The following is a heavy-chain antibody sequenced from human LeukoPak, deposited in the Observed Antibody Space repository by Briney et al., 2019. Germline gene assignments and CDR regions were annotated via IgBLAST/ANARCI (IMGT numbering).Heavy chain of an antibody. Sequence: PGGSLRLSCAASGFTFRTYAMNWVRQAPGKGLEWVSSISGFSMGPEITHYADSVRGRFIISRDNSKNTLFLQMSSLRVEDTAVYYCARDSYFDYWGDVWGQGTTVTVSS. CDR1: GFTFRTYA. CDR2: ISGFSMGPEIT. V-gene: IGHV3-23*01. J-gene: IGHJ6*02. D-gene: IGHD3-3*01. CDR3: ARDSYFDYWGDV.